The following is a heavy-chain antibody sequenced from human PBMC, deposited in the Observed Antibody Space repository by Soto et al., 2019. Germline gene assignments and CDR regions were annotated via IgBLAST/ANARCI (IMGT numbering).Heavy chain of an antibody. CDR1: GGSISSYY. D-gene: IGHD6-13*01. V-gene: IGHV4-59*01. Sequence: SETLSLTCTVSGGSISSYYWSWIRQPPGKGLEWIGYIYYSGSTNYNPSLKSRVTISVDASKNQFSLKLSSVTAADTAVYYCARQMESYRSSWYWFDPWGQGTLVTVSS. CDR3: ARQMESYRSSWYWFDP. CDR2: IYYSGST. J-gene: IGHJ5*02.